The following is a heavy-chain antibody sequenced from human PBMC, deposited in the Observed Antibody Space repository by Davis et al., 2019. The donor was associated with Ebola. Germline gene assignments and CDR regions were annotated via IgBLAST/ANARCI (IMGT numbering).Heavy chain of an antibody. CDR3: ARDSGYCTGGVCYSPYYYGMDV. V-gene: IGHV1-8*01. Sequence: ASVTVSCKASGYTFTSYDINRVRQATGQGREWLGWMNPNSGNTGYVQKFQGRVTMTRNTSISTAYMELRSLRSDDTAVYYCARDSGYCTGGVCYSPYYYGMDVWGQGTTVTVSS. CDR1: GYTFTSYD. D-gene: IGHD2-8*02. CDR2: MNPNSGNT. J-gene: IGHJ6*02.